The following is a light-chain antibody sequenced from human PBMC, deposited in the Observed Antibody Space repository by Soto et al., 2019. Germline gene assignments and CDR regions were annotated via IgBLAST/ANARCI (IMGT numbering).Light chain of an antibody. CDR1: QSVDSN. J-gene: IGKJ4*01. V-gene: IGKV3D-15*01. CDR2: GAS. CDR3: QQYDSWPLT. Sequence: EIVMTQSPGTLSVSTGEGATLSCRASQSVDSNLAWYQQKPGQAPRLLIYGASTMATGIPDRFRGSGSGTEFTLTISSLQSEDFAVYYCQQYDSWPLTFGGGTKVEIK.